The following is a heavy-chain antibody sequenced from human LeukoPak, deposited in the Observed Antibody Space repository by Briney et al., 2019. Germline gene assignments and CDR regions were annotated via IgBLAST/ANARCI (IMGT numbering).Heavy chain of an antibody. CDR3: AKDVTGTGAFDI. CDR2: ITWNSGTI. J-gene: IGHJ3*02. V-gene: IGHV3-9*01. D-gene: IGHD1-7*01. CDR1: GFTFDDYA. Sequence: GRSLRLSCAASGFTFDDYAMHWVRHGPGKGLEWVSGITWNSGTIGYADSVKGRFTISRDNAKNSLYLQMNSLRAEDTALYYCAKDVTGTGAFDIWGQGTMVTVSS.